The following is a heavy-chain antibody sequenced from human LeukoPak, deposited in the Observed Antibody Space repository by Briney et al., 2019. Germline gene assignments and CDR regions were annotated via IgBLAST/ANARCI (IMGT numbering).Heavy chain of an antibody. CDR3: ASPSEVGAIDY. V-gene: IGHV3-11*01. CDR2: ISSSGSTI. CDR1: GFTFSDYY. Sequence: GGSLRLSCAASGFTFSDYYMSWIRQAPGEGLEWVSYISSSGSTIYYADSVKGRFTISRDNAKNSLYLQMNSLRAEDTAVYYCASPSEVGAIDYWGQGTLVTVSS. J-gene: IGHJ4*02. D-gene: IGHD1-26*01.